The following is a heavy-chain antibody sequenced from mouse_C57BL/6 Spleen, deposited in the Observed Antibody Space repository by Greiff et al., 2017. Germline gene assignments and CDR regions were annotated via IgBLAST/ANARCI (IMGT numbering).Heavy chain of an antibody. CDR2: IYPGDGDT. CDR1: GYEFSSYW. V-gene: IGHV1-80*01. D-gene: IGHD6-1*01. CDR3: ARSTNTMDY. Sequence: VQLQESGAELVKPGASVKISCKASGYEFSSYWMNWVKQRPGKGLEWIGQIYPGDGDTTYNGKFKGKATLTADKSSSSAYMKLSILTSEDSAVYFCARSTNTMDYWGQGASFTVSA. J-gene: IGHJ4*01.